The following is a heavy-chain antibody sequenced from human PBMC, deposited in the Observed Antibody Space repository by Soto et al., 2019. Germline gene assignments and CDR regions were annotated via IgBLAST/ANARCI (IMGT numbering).Heavy chain of an antibody. CDR2: IIPIFGTA. CDR1: GGTFSSYA. V-gene: IGHV1-69*13. Sequence: SVKVSCKASGGTFSSYAISWVRQAPGQGLEWMGGIIPIFGTANYAQKFQGRVTITADESTSTAYMELSSLRSEDTAVYYCARLDSSGHNWFDPWGQGTLVTVSS. J-gene: IGHJ5*02. D-gene: IGHD6-19*01. CDR3: ARLDSSGHNWFDP.